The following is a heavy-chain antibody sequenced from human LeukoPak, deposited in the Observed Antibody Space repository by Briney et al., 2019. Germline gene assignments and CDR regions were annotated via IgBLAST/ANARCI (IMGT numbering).Heavy chain of an antibody. J-gene: IGHJ4*02. D-gene: IGHD4-23*01. CDR2: INHSGST. CDR3: ARDDYGGPIEGHY. V-gene: IGHV4-34*01. CDR1: GGSFSGYY. Sequence: SETLSLTCAVYGGSFSGYYWSWIRQPPGKGLEWIGEINHSGSTNCNPSLKSRVAMSVDTSKNQVSLKVNSVTAADTAVYYCARDDYGGPIEGHYWGQGTLVTVSS.